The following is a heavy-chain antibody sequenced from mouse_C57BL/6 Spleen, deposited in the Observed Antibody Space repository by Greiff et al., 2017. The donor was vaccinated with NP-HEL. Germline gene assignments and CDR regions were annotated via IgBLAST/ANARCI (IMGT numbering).Heavy chain of an antibody. D-gene: IGHD2-5*01. CDR1: GYTFTSYW. Sequence: QVQLQQSGAELVRPGSSVKLSCKASGYTFTSYWMHWVKQRPIQGLEWIGNIDPSGGETHYNQKFKDKATLTVDTSSSTAYMQLSSLTSEDSAVYYCARWDSNYDYFDYWGQGTTLTVSS. V-gene: IGHV1-52*01. J-gene: IGHJ2*01. CDR2: IDPSGGET. CDR3: ARWDSNYDYFDY.